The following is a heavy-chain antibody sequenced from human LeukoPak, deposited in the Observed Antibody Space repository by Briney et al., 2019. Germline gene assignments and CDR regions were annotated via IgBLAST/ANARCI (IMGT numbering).Heavy chain of an antibody. CDR3: TTYYYDSSGYELGYRDAFDI. J-gene: IGHJ3*02. V-gene: IGHV4-39*07. D-gene: IGHD3-22*01. CDR2: IYYSGST. CDR1: GGSISSSSYY. Sequence: SETLSLTCTVSGGSISSSSYYWGWIRQPPGKGLEWIGSIYYSGSTYYNPSLKSRVTISVDTSKNQFSLKLSSVTAADTAVYYCTTYYYDSSGYELGYRDAFDIWGQGTMVTVSS.